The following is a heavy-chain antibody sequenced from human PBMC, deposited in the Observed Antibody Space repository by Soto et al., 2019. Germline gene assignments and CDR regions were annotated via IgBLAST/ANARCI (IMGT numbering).Heavy chain of an antibody. CDR3: ARAPEGYGSGTNSNWLGYYYGMDV. CDR1: GASISGHY. V-gene: IGHV4-59*11. CDR2: IYYSGNT. D-gene: IGHD3-10*01. Sequence: QVQLQESGPGLVKPSETLSLTCTVSGASISGHYWSWIRQPPGKGLEWIGYIYYSGNTNYNPSLKSRVTMSVATFKNQFSLNLKSVTAADTAVYYCARAPEGYGSGTNSNWLGYYYGMDVWGQGTTVTVSS. J-gene: IGHJ6*02.